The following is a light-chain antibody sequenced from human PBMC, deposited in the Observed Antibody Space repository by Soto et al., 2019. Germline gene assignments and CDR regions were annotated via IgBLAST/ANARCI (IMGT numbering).Light chain of an antibody. Sequence: EIVLTQSPGTLSLYPGERATLSCRASQSVSSSYLAWYQQKPGQAPRLLIYGASSRATGIPDRFSGSGSGTDFALTISRLEPEGFAVYYCQQYGSSLFTCGPGTKVDIK. J-gene: IGKJ3*01. CDR2: GAS. CDR3: QQYGSSLFT. V-gene: IGKV3-20*01. CDR1: QSVSSSY.